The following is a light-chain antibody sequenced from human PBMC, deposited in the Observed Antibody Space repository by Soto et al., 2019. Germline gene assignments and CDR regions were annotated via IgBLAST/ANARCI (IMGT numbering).Light chain of an antibody. Sequence: DIQMTQSPSSLSASVGDRVTITCRASQRITNYLAWYQQKPGKVPKLLIYLASTLQSGVTSRFSGSGSGTDFTLTISSLQPEDVATYYCQKYNNAPFTFGPGTRVDIK. CDR2: LAS. CDR1: QRITNY. J-gene: IGKJ3*01. V-gene: IGKV1-27*01. CDR3: QKYNNAPFT.